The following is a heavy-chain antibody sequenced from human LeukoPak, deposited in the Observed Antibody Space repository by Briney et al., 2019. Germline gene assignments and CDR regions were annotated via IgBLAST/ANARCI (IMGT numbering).Heavy chain of an antibody. CDR1: GYSISSGYY. Sequence: SETLSLTCTVSGYSISSGYYWGWIRQPPGKGLEWIGSIYHSGSTYYDPSLKSRVTISVDTSKNQFSLKLSSVTAADTAVYYCARDRHWGQGTLVTVSS. V-gene: IGHV4-38-2*02. J-gene: IGHJ4*02. CDR3: ARDRH. CDR2: IYHSGST.